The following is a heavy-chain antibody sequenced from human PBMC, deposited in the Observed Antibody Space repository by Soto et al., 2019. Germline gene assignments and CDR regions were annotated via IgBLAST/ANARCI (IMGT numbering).Heavy chain of an antibody. J-gene: IGHJ4*02. V-gene: IGHV3-23*01. D-gene: IGHD2-2*02. CDR2: LTISGGST. Sequence: EVQLLESGGGLVQPGGSLRLSCAASGFTFSSYAMTWVRQAPGKGLEWVSALTISGGSTYYADSVKGRFTISRDNSKSTPNLQMHRLRAEATAVYYCTKGAFVGVPGAIPPTDYWGQGTLVTVSS. CDR3: TKGAFVGVPGAIPPTDY. CDR1: GFTFSSYA.